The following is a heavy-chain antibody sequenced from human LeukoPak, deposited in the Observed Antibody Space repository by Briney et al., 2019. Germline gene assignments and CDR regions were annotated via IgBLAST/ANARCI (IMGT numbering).Heavy chain of an antibody. CDR3: VKGWLCEY. D-gene: IGHD5-12*01. J-gene: IGHJ4*02. Sequence: GGSLRLSCAASGFTFSGLGMHWVRQAPGKGLQWVAFISHDGSDKYYVDSAKGRFTISRDNSKSTLSLQMKSLRVEDTAVYYCVKGWLCEYWGQGTPVTVSS. V-gene: IGHV3-30*02. CDR1: GFTFSGLG. CDR2: ISHDGSDK.